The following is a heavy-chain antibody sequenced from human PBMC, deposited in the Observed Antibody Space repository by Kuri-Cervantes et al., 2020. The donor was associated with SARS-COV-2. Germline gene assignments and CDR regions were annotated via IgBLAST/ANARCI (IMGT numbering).Heavy chain of an antibody. D-gene: IGHD2-21*01. CDR3: ATSGIGGLDH. CDR2: ISTTGTYK. CDR1: GFTLSDDY. V-gene: IGHV3-11*06. Sequence: GESLKISCAASGFTLSDDYMTWVRQAPGMGLEWVADISTTGTYKNYADSVKGRFTISRDNAKNSLFLQINSLRVEDTAVYYCATSGIGGLDHWGQGTLVTVSS. J-gene: IGHJ4*02.